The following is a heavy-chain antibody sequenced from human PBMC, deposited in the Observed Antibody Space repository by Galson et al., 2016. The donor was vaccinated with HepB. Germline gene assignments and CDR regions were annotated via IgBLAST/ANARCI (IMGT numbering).Heavy chain of an antibody. CDR2: FYYGGNT. Sequence: SETLSLTCSVSGDSITSSSYPWGWIRQPPGKGLEWIGSFYYGGNTYYSPSLKSRVTISVDMSKNQFSLKLNSVTAADTSVYFCAGTRYIAVSVDFFQLWGQGTLATVSS. J-gene: IGHJ1*01. D-gene: IGHD6-19*01. V-gene: IGHV4-39*01. CDR3: AGTRYIAVSVDFFQL. CDR1: GDSITSSSYP.